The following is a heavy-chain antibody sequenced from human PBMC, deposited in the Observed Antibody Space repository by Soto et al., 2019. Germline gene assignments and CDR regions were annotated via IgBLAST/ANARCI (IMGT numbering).Heavy chain of an antibody. Sequence: SQTLSLTCAISGDSVSGNSAAWNWIRQSPSRGLEWLGRTYYRSKWYNDYAVSVKSRITVTPDTSKNQFSLHLNSVTPEDTAVYYCARGVLSDSGTCDWGRGTLVTVSS. V-gene: IGHV6-1*01. CDR1: GDSVSGNSAA. D-gene: IGHD2-15*01. J-gene: IGHJ4*02. CDR3: ARGVLSDSGTCD. CDR2: TYYRSKWYN.